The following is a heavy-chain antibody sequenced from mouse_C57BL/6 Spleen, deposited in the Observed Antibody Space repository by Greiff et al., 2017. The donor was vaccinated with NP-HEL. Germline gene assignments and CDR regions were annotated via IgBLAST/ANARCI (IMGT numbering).Heavy chain of an antibody. J-gene: IGHJ1*03. CDR2: ISSGGSYT. Sequence: EVQLVESGGDLVKPGGSLKLSCAASGFTFSSYGMSWVRQTPDKRLEWVATISSGGSYTYYPDSVKGRFTISRDNAKNTLYLQMSSLKSEDTAMYYCASKTSRIYYGNFYWYFDVWGTGTTVTVSS. D-gene: IGHD2-1*01. CDR1: GFTFSSYG. V-gene: IGHV5-6*01. CDR3: ASKTSRIYYGNFYWYFDV.